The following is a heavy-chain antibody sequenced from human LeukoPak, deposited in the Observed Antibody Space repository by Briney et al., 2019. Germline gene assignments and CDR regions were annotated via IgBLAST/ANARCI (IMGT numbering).Heavy chain of an antibody. D-gene: IGHD3-9*01. CDR3: SRIFYYGSTGYYPDH. Sequence: GGSLRLSCAVSGFTFSDHYMDWVRQAPGKGLEWIGRSNNKANAYSTVYAASVKGRFTFSRDDRKNSLYLQMDSLKDEDTAVYYCSRIFYYGSTGYYPDHWGQGTLVTVSS. J-gene: IGHJ4*02. CDR2: SNNKANAYST. V-gene: IGHV3-72*01. CDR1: GFTFSDHY.